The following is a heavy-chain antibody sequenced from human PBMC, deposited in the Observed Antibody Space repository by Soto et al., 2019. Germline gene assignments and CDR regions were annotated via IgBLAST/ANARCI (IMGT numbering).Heavy chain of an antibody. D-gene: IGHD3-10*01. CDR1: GYTFTSYG. CDR3: ARDYYGSGSRSATYYYYGMDV. CDR2: ISAYNGNT. V-gene: IGHV1-18*01. J-gene: IGHJ6*02. Sequence: ASVKVSCKASGYTFTSYGISWVRQAPGQGLEWMGWISAYNGNTNYAQKLQGRVTMTTDTSTSTAYMELRSLRSDDTAVYYCARDYYGSGSRSATYYYYGMDVWGQGTTVTVS.